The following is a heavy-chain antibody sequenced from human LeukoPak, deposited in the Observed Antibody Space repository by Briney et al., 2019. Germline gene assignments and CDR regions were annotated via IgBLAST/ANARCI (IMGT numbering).Heavy chain of an antibody. J-gene: IGHJ3*02. CDR3: AKGHTTGATSPSAFDI. CDR2: ISGSGGIT. V-gene: IGHV3-23*01. D-gene: IGHD1-26*01. Sequence: GGSLRLSCAASGFTFSSYAMSWVRQAPGKGLEWVSDISGSGGITHYADSVKGRFTISRDNSKNTLYLQMNSLRAEDTAVYYCAKGHTTGATSPSAFDIWGQGTMVTVSS. CDR1: GFTFSSYA.